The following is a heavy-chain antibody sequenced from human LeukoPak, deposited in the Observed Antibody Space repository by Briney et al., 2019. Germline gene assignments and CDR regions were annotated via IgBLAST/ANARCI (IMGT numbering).Heavy chain of an antibody. Sequence: GRSLRLSCAAPGVTFSNYAMHWVRQSPGKGLEWVAVISNDGSDKHHADSVKGRFAVSRDNSKHTVYLQMDRLRVEDTAIYYCVREGTYFFASGSFQGYYFDNWGQGTLVTVSS. CDR3: VREGTYFFASGSFQGYYFDN. CDR1: GVTFSNYA. J-gene: IGHJ4*02. CDR2: ISNDGSDK. V-gene: IGHV3-30*03. D-gene: IGHD3-10*01.